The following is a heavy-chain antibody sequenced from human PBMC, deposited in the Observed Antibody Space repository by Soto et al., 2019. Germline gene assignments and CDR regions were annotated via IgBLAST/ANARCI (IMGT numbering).Heavy chain of an antibody. J-gene: IGHJ4*02. CDR2: INHSGST. V-gene: IGHV4-34*01. CDR1: GGSFSGYY. Sequence: SETLSLTCAVYGGSFSGYYWSWIRQPPGKGLEWIGEINHSGSTNYNPSLKSRVTISVDTSKNQFSLKLSSVTAADTAVYYCARDFIAAAGVFDYWGLGTRVTVSS. CDR3: ARDFIAAAGVFDY. D-gene: IGHD6-13*01.